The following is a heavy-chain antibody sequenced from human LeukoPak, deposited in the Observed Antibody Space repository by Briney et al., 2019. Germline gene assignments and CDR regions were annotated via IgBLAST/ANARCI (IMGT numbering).Heavy chain of an antibody. V-gene: IGHV1-8*01. J-gene: IGHJ4*02. CDR1: GYTFTSYD. D-gene: IGHD4-17*01. CDR2: MNPNSGNT. Sequence: ASVKVSCKASGYTFTSYDINWVRQATGQGLEWMGWMNPNSGNTGYAQKFQGRVTMTRNTSISTAYMELSSLRSEDTAVYYWARGKWINGDYSGIDYWGQGTLVTVSS. CDR3: ARGKWINGDYSGIDY.